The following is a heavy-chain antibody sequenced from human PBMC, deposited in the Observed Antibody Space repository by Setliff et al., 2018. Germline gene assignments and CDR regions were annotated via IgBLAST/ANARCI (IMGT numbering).Heavy chain of an antibody. V-gene: IGHV4-39*07. Sequence: SETLSLTCTVSGGSISSSSYYWGWIRQPPGKGLEWIGSIYYSGSTYYNPSLKSRVTISVDTSKNQFSLKLSSVTAADTAVYYCARWGENSGRPDWRAFDIWGQGTMVTV. CDR2: IYYSGST. J-gene: IGHJ3*02. CDR3: ARWGENSGRPDWRAFDI. CDR1: GGSISSSSYY. D-gene: IGHD1-26*01.